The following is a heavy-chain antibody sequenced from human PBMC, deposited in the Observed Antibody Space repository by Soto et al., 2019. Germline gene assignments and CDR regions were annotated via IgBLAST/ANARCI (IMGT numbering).Heavy chain of an antibody. J-gene: IGHJ3*02. CDR3: ARDPNFGVVFDAFDI. CDR1: GFTFSSYS. V-gene: IGHV3-48*02. D-gene: IGHD3-3*01. CDR2: ISSSSSTI. Sequence: GGSLRLSCAASGFTFSSYSMNWVRQAPGKGLEWVSYISSSSSTIYYADSVKGRFTISRDNAKNSLYLQMNSLRDEDTAVYYCARDPNFGVVFDAFDIWGQGTMVTVSS.